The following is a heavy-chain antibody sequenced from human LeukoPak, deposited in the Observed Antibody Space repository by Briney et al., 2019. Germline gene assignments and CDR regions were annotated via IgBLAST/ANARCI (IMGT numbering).Heavy chain of an antibody. CDR2: ISYDGSNK. CDR1: GFTFSSYG. V-gene: IGHV3-30*18. Sequence: GRSLRLSCAASGFTFSSYGMHWARQAPGKGLERVAVISYDGSNKYYADSVKGRFTISRDNSKNTLYLQMNSLRAEDTAVYYCAKDLGLLSDYWGQGTQVTVSS. J-gene: IGHJ4*02. CDR3: AKDLGLLSDY. D-gene: IGHD2-15*01.